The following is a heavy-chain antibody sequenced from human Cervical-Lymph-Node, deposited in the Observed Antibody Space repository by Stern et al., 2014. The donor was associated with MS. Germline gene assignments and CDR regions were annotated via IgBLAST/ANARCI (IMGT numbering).Heavy chain of an antibody. CDR3: AKKERPSRGIAAPRFGY. CDR1: GYTFTAYY. V-gene: IGHV1-2*02. Sequence: VQLVQSGAEVKKPGASVKVSCKASGYTFTAYYMHWVRQAPGQGLEWMGWINPNSAGTNYAQKFQGRVTMTRDTSISTAYMELRRVKTDQTGGYYCAKKERPSRGIAAPRFGYRGQGTLVTVSS. D-gene: IGHD6-13*01. J-gene: IGHJ4*02. CDR2: INPNSAGT.